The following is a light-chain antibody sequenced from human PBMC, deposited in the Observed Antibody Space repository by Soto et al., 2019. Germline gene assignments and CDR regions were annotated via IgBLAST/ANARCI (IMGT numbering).Light chain of an antibody. Sequence: QLTQSPSFLSASVGDRGTITCRASQGISSYLAWYQQKPGKAPNLMIYAASSLQSGVPSRFSGSGSGTEITLTISSLQPEDFASYYCQHLNGYPRTFGQGTKVEIK. CDR2: AAS. CDR1: QGISSY. CDR3: QHLNGYPRT. J-gene: IGKJ1*01. V-gene: IGKV1-9*01.